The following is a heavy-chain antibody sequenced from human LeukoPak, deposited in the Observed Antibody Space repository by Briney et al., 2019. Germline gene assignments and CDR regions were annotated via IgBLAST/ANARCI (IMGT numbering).Heavy chain of an antibody. CDR3: ASAPTYDDYCYFDL. V-gene: IGHV4-34*01. Sequence: SETLSLTCAVYGGSFSGYYWSWLRQPPGKGLEWIGEINHSGSTNYNPSLQSRVTLSVDTTKNHFSLKLSSVTAADTAVYDCASAPTYDDYCYFDLWGRGTLVTVSS. J-gene: IGHJ2*01. D-gene: IGHD3-22*01. CDR1: GGSFSGYY. CDR2: INHSGST.